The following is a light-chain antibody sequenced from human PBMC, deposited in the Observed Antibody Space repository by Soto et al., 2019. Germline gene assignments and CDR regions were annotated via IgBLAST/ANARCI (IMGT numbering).Light chain of an antibody. CDR1: SSNIGAGHD. Sequence: QLVLTQPPSVSGAPGQRVTISCTGTSSNIGAGHDVHWYQQLPGTAPKLLIYGNNNRPSGVPDRFSGSKSGTSASLAITGLQAEDEADYYCQSYDSSLSGAVVFGGGTKVTVL. CDR2: GNN. J-gene: IGLJ2*01. V-gene: IGLV1-40*01. CDR3: QSYDSSLSGAVV.